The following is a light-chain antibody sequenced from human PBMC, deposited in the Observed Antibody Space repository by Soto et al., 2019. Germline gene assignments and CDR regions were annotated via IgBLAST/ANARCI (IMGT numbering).Light chain of an antibody. CDR2: KVS. J-gene: IGKJ1*01. V-gene: IGKV1-5*03. CDR1: RSLSGW. CDR3: QQYYGAWT. Sequence: DFQMTQSPSTLSASVGDRVTITCRASRSLSGWLAWYQQKPGKAPKLLIYKVSTLESGVPSRFRGSGSGTECSLPISSLQPDDFATYYCQQYYGAWTFGQGTKVEIK.